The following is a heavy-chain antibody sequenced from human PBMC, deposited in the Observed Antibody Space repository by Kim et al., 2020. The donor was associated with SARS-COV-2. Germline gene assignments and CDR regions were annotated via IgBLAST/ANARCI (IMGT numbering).Heavy chain of an antibody. CDR1: GGSISSSSYY. V-gene: IGHV4-39*01. CDR3: ALRGGSGYYFGVNFDY. D-gene: IGHD3-22*01. J-gene: IGHJ4*02. Sequence: SETLSLTCTVSGGSISSSSYYWGWIRQPPGKGLEWIGSIYYSGSTYYNPSLKSRVTISVDTSKNQFSLKLSSVTAADTAVYYCALRGGSGYYFGVNFDYWGQGTLVTVSS. CDR2: IYYSGST.